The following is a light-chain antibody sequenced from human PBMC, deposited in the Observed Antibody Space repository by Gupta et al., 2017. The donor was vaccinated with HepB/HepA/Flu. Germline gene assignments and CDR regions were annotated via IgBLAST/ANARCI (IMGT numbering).Light chain of an antibody. Sequence: QSVLTQPPSVSAAPGQKVTISCSGSNSNIGNNYVSWYQQLPGTAPKLLIYENNKRPSGIPDRFSGSKSGTSATLGITGLQTGDEADYYCGTWDSSLSAHVFGPGTKVAVL. V-gene: IGLV1-51*02. J-gene: IGLJ1*01. CDR2: ENN. CDR1: NSNIGNNY. CDR3: GTWDSSLSAHV.